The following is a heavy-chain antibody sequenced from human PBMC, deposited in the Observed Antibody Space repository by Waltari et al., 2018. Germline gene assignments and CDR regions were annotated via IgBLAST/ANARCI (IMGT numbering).Heavy chain of an antibody. CDR2: IYHSGST. D-gene: IGHD1-26*01. J-gene: IGHJ4*02. CDR3: ARIGVGPTITENDY. CDR1: GGSVTSPY. Sequence: QVQLQESGPGLVKPSETLSLTCTVSGGSVTSPYWSWIRQSPGKGLEWIGYIYHSGSTNYNPSLQSRVTISVDKSKNQFSLKLSSVTAADTAVYYCARIGVGPTITENDYWGQGTLVTVSS. V-gene: IGHV4-59*02.